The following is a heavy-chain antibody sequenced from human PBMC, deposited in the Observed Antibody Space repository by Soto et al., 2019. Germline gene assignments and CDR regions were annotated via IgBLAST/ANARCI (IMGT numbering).Heavy chain of an antibody. CDR3: ARDPRPWSGFPPRYGMDV. D-gene: IGHD3-3*01. V-gene: IGHV1-69*01. CDR2: IVPISGTV. CDR1: GSTFRTYG. J-gene: IGHJ6*02. Sequence: QMQLVQSGAEVRQPGSSVRVSCKASGSTFRTYGINWVRQAPGQGLEWMGVIVPISGTVNYTQNVKDRVLITADLATSTVYMDVNRLKSGDTAIFYCARDPRPWSGFPPRYGMDVWGQGTTVTV.